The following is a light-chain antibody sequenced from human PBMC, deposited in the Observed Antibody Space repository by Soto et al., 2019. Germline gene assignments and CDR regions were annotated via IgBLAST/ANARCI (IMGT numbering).Light chain of an antibody. CDR3: QQYGSSPPYT. J-gene: IGKJ2*01. V-gene: IGKV3-20*01. CDR1: QSVSSTY. CDR2: GAS. Sequence: PGERATLSCRASQSVSSTYLAWYQQKPGQAPRLLIYGASSRATGIPDRFSGSGSGTDFSLTISRLEPEDFAVYFCQQYGSSPPYTFGQGTKLEIK.